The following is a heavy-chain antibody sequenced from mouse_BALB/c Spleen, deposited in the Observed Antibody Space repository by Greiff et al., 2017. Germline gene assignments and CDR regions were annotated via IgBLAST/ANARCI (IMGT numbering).Heavy chain of an antibody. CDR1: GYTFTSYY. Sequence: QVQLQQSGAELVKPGASVKLSCKASGYTFTSYYMYWVKQRPGQGLEWIGGINPSNGGTNFNEKFKSKATLTVDKSSSTAYMQLSSLTSEDSAVYYCTRRGARAGFAYWGQGTLVTVSA. J-gene: IGHJ3*01. CDR2: INPSNGGT. D-gene: IGHD3-1*01. V-gene: IGHV1S81*02. CDR3: TRRGARAGFAY.